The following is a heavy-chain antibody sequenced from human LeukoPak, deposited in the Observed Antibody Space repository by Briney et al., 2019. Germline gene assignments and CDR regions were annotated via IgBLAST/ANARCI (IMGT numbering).Heavy chain of an antibody. Sequence: GGSLRLSCAASGFTFSNYAMDWVRQAPGKGLEWVSYITGSATTTYYADSVKGRFTISRDNGKNSLYLQMNSLRAEDTSVYYCARDVGYRSWFDPWGQGTLVIVSS. CDR3: ARDVGYRSWFDP. CDR1: GFTFSNYA. J-gene: IGHJ5*02. V-gene: IGHV3-48*01. CDR2: ITGSATTT. D-gene: IGHD5-18*01.